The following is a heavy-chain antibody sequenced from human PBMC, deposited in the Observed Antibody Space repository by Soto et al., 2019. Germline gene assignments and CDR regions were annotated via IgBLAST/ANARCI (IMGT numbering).Heavy chain of an antibody. CDR1: GFTFSIYW. D-gene: IGHD1-26*01. Sequence: EVQLVESGGGLVQPGGSLRLSCAASGFTFSIYWMHWVRQAPGKGPVWVSRIDNAGSSARYADSVKGRFTISRDNAKNTVYLQMNSLRAEDTAVYYCTRVGGSVSGMDVWGQGTTVPVSS. CDR2: IDNAGSSA. J-gene: IGHJ6*02. V-gene: IGHV3-74*01. CDR3: TRVGGSVSGMDV.